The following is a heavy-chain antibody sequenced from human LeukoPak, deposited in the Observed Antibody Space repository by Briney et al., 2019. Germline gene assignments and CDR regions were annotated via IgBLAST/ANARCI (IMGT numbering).Heavy chain of an antibody. D-gene: IGHD6-19*01. CDR3: ASQSSGWYAYDY. J-gene: IGHJ4*02. CDR2: IYYSGST. Sequence: SETLSLTCAVYGGSFSGYYWSWIRQPPGKGLEWIGSIYYSGSTYYNPSLKSRVTISVDTSKNQFSLKLSSVTAADTAVYYCASQSSGWYAYDYWGQGTLVTVSS. CDR1: GGSFSGYY. V-gene: IGHV4-34*01.